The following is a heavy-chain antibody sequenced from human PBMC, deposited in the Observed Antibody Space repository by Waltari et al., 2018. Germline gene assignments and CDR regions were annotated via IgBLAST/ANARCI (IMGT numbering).Heavy chain of an antibody. D-gene: IGHD2-15*01. V-gene: IGHV3-48*01. CDR1: GVTLSGYG. CDR2: ISGSGLTI. CDR3: AREGLHYSDPLDH. Sequence: EVQLAESGGGWVQPGGSLRRSGVVAGVTLSGYGMHWVLQAPGKGLDLISYISGSGLTIYYSDSVNGRFTISRDQAKNSLYLQMSSLRAEDTAIYYCAREGLHYSDPLDHWGQGTLVTVSS. J-gene: IGHJ4*02.